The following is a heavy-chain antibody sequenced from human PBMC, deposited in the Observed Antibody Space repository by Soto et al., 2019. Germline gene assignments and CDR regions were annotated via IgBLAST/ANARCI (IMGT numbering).Heavy chain of an antibody. J-gene: IGHJ5*02. V-gene: IGHV5-51*01. Sequence: PGESLKISCKGSGYSFGSYWIAWVRQMPGKGLEWMGIIYPGDSDTRYSPSFQGQVTISADKSISTAYLQWSSLKASDTAMYYCARRAVFGVVMKGYNWFDPWGQGTLVTVSS. D-gene: IGHD3-3*01. CDR2: IYPGDSDT. CDR3: ARRAVFGVVMKGYNWFDP. CDR1: GYSFGSYW.